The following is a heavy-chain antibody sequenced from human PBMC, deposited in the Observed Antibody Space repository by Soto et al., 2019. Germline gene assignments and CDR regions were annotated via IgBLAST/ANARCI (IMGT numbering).Heavy chain of an antibody. Sequence: PGESLKISCKGSGYSFTSYWIGWVRQMPGKGLEWMGIIYPGDSDTRYSPSFQGQVTISADKSISTAYLQWSSLKASDTAMYYCARSGIAAAGTVYGVSNWFDPWGQATLVTVAS. J-gene: IGHJ5*02. CDR2: IYPGDSDT. V-gene: IGHV5-51*01. CDR1: GYSFTSYW. D-gene: IGHD6-13*01. CDR3: ARSGIAAAGTVYGVSNWFDP.